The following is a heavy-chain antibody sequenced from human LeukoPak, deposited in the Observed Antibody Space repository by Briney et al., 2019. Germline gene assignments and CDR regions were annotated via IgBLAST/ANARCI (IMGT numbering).Heavy chain of an antibody. Sequence: ASVKVSCKASGYTFIGYYLHWVRQARGQGLEWMGWINPHNGDTNYAQRFQGRVTMTRDTSITTAYMELNRLTSDDTAVYYCATVRDIVVGGGPYYFDYWGQGTLVTVSS. CDR3: ATVRDIVVGGGPYYFDY. CDR1: GYTFIGYY. J-gene: IGHJ4*02. V-gene: IGHV1-2*02. D-gene: IGHD2-15*01. CDR2: INPHNGDT.